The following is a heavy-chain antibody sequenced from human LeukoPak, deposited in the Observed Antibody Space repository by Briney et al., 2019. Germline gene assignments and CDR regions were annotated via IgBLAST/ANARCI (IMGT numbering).Heavy chain of an antibody. CDR2: INPNSGGT. V-gene: IGHV1-2*07. CDR3: ARDRGNWGGRDAFDI. CDR1: GYTFTGYY. J-gene: IGHJ3*02. D-gene: IGHD7-27*01. Sequence: ASVKVSCKASGYTFTGYYMHWVRQAPGQGLEWMGWINPNSGGTNYAHKFQGRGTMTRDTSISTAYMELSRRRSDDPAVYYCARDRGNWGGRDAFDIWGQGTMVTVSS.